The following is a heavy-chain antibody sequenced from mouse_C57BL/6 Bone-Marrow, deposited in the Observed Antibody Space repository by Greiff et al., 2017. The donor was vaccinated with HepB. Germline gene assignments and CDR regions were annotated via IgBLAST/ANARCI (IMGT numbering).Heavy chain of an antibody. D-gene: IGHD2-4*01. V-gene: IGHV4-1*01. Sequence: AASGLDFSRYWMSWVRRAPGKGLEWIGEINPDSSTINYAPSLKDKFIISRDNAKNTLYLQMSKVRSEDTALYYCARPDYDHDGGFAYWGQGTLVTVSA. CDR2: INPDSSTI. CDR3: ARPDYDHDGGFAY. CDR1: GLDFSRYW. J-gene: IGHJ3*01.